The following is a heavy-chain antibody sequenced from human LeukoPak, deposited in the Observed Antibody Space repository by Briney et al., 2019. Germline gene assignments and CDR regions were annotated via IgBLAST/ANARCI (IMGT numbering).Heavy chain of an antibody. CDR1: GYSFTNYY. CDR3: AREGGTYGDYGGYFDY. CDR2: INPSGGST. Sequence: ASVKVSCKASGYSFTNYYIHWVRQAPGQGLEWMGIINPSGGSTSYAQKFQGRVTMTRDTSTSTVYMELSTLRSEDTAVYYCAREGGTYGDYGGYFDYWGQGTLVTVSS. D-gene: IGHD4-17*01. V-gene: IGHV1-46*01. J-gene: IGHJ4*02.